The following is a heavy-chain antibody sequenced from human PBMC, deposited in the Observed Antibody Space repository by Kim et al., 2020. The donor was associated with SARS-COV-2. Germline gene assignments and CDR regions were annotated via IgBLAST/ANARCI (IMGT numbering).Heavy chain of an antibody. D-gene: IGHD3-16*01. CDR3: ARFGDWGY. CDR2: ITSDGSAT. J-gene: IGHJ4*02. CDR1: GFTFSSYW. V-gene: IGHV3-74*01. Sequence: GGSLRLSCAASGFTFSSYWMHWVRQAPGSGLVWVSHITSDGSATNYADSVKGRFSISRDNAKNTVYLQMNNLRPDDTAVYYCARFGDWGYWGQGTLVTVSS.